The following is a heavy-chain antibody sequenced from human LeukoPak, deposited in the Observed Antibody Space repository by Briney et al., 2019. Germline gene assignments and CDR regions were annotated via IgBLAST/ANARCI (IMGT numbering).Heavy chain of an antibody. CDR3: AKGRITMIVVVDAFDI. J-gene: IGHJ3*02. V-gene: IGHV3-23*01. Sequence: PGGSLRLSCAASGFTFSSYGMSWVRQAPGKGLEWVSAISGSGGSTYYADSVKGRFTISRDNSKNTLYLQMNSLRAEDTAVYYCAKGRITMIVVVDAFDIWGQGTMVTVSS. CDR2: ISGSGGST. D-gene: IGHD3-22*01. CDR1: GFTFSSYG.